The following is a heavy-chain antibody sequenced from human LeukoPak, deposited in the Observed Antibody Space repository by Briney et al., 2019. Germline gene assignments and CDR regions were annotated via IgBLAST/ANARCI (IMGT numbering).Heavy chain of an antibody. J-gene: IGHJ4*02. Sequence: SETLSLTCTVSGGSISSSSYYWGWIRQPPGKGLEWIGSIYYSGSTYYNPSLKSRVTISVDTSKNQFSLKLSSVTAADTAVYYCARDGYSGSDALWGQGTLVTVSS. D-gene: IGHD5-12*01. V-gene: IGHV4-39*07. CDR3: ARDGYSGSDAL. CDR1: GGSISSSSYY. CDR2: IYYSGST.